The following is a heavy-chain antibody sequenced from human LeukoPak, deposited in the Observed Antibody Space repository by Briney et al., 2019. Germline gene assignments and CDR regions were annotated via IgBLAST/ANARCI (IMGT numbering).Heavy chain of an antibody. Sequence: SQTLSLTCTVSGVSISSGGYSWGWLRQHPGKGLEWIGYIYYSGSTYYIPSLITRVTISVDTSKNQFSLKLSSVTAADTALYYCARARSLYYFDYWGQGTLVTVSS. CDR2: IYYSGST. CDR3: ARARSLYYFDY. J-gene: IGHJ4*02. V-gene: IGHV4-31*03. CDR1: GVSISSGGYS.